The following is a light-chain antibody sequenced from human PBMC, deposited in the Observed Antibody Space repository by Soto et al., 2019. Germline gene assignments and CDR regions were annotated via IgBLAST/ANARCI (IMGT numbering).Light chain of an antibody. CDR1: QSVSSNH. J-gene: IGKJ4*01. CDR2: GAS. CDR3: HQNGTSLPALT. V-gene: IGKV3-20*01. Sequence: DIVLTQSPGTLSLPPGERAILSWSASQSVSSNHLAWYQQKPGQAPSLLIYGASSRATGIPDRFSGSGSGTDFTLTISRLEPQDFAVYTCHQNGTSLPALTFGGGTTVEIE.